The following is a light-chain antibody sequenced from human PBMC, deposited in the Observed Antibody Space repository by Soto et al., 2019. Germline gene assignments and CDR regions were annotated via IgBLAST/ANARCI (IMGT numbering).Light chain of an antibody. CDR3: QQYGSSPRT. V-gene: IGKV3-20*01. J-gene: IGKJ1*01. CDR1: QSVSSSY. Sequence: EIVLTQSPGTLSLSPGERATLSCRASQSVSSSYLAWDQQKTGQAPSLHIYEASSMATGIPDRFSGSGAGTDVTLTISRLVPEDFAVYYCQQYGSSPRTFGQGTKVEIK. CDR2: EAS.